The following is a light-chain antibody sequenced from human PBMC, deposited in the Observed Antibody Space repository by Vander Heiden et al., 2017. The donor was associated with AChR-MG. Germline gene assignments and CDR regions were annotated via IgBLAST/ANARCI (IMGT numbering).Light chain of an antibody. CDR1: ETITTE. Sequence: IHMPKSPPSVSASLGDAVSITCRASETITTEVSWYQLVPGRPPQLLISDVSNLHSGVPSRFRGSGSGTLFTLTITDLQPEDFATFYCLQAYSTPPTFGEGTKLE. V-gene: IGKV1-6*01. CDR3: LQAYSTPPT. CDR2: DVS. J-gene: IGKJ2*01.